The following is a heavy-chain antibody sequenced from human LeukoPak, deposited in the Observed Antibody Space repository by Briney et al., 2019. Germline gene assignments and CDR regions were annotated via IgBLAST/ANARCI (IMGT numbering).Heavy chain of an antibody. D-gene: IGHD3-3*01. CDR2: ISSSGSTI. CDR3: ARGRPGLRFLEWLTPFDY. V-gene: IGHV3-11*01. CDR1: GFTFSDYY. J-gene: IGHJ4*02. Sequence: GGSLRLSCAASGFTFSDYYMSWIRQAPGKGLEWVSYISSSGSTIYYADSVKGRFTISRDNAKNSLYLQMNSLRAEDTAVYYCARGRPGLRFLEWLTPFDYWGQGTLVTVSS.